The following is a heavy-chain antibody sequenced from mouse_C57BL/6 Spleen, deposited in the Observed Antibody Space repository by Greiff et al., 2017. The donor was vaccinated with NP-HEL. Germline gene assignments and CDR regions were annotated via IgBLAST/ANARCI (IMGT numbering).Heavy chain of an antibody. J-gene: IGHJ4*01. CDR1: GFSLTSYG. D-gene: IGHD2-5*01. CDR3: ASAYYSNYDYAMDY. Sequence: VQLQQSGPGLVQPSQSLSITCTVSGFSLTSYGVHWVRPSPGKGLEWLGVIWSGGSTDYNAAFISRLSISKDNSKSQVFFKMNSLQADDTAIYYCASAYYSNYDYAMDYWGQGTSVTVSS. V-gene: IGHV2-2*01. CDR2: IWSGGST.